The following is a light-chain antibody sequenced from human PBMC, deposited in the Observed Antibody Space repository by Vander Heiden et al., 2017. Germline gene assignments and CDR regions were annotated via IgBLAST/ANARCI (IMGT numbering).Light chain of an antibody. V-gene: IGKV1-5*03. CDR2: KTS. Sequence: IQMTQSPSTLSASVGDTVTIPCRASPSVSSWLAWYQQKPGKAPKVLIYKTSTLGGGVPSRFSGSGSGTEFTLTISSLQHDDFATYYCQQYNSYSWTFGQGTRVEVK. CDR3: QQYNSYSWT. J-gene: IGKJ1*01. CDR1: PSVSSW.